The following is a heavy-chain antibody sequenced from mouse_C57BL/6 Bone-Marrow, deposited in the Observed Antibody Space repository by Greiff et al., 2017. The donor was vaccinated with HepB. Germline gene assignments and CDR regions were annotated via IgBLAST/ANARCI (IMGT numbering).Heavy chain of an antibody. CDR1: GFNIKDDY. Sequence: VQLKESGAELVRPGASVKLSCTASGFNIKDDYMHWVKQRPEQGLEWIGWIDPENGDTEYASKFQGKATITADTSSNTAYLQLSSLTSEDTAVYYCTTGGYGKKGYFDVWGTGTTVTVSS. J-gene: IGHJ1*03. D-gene: IGHD1-1*01. CDR3: TTGGYGKKGYFDV. CDR2: IDPENGDT. V-gene: IGHV14-4*01.